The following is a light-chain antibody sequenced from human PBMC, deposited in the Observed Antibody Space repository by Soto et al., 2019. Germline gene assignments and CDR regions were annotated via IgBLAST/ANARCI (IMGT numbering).Light chain of an antibody. V-gene: IGKV3-20*01. CDR1: QSVSSSY. CDR2: GAS. CDR3: QQYGSSPPWT. J-gene: IGKJ1*01. Sequence: EIVLTQSPGTLSLSPGERATLSCRASQSVSSSYLAWYQQKPGQAPRLLIYGASSRATGIPDRFSGSGSGPDFTLPISRLEPEDFAVYYCQQYGSSPPWTFGQGTQVEIK.